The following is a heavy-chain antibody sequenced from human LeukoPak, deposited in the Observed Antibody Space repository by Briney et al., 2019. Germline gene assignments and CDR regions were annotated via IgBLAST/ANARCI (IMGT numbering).Heavy chain of an antibody. CDR1: GFTFDDYA. J-gene: IGHJ6*03. D-gene: IGHD6-13*01. CDR3: AKSSSSWYGAYYYYMDV. Sequence: GGSLRLSCAASGFTFDDYAMHWVRQAPGKGLEWVSGISWNSGSIGYADSVKGRFTISRDNAENSLYLQMNSLRAEDTALYYCAKSSSSWYGAYYYYMDVWGKGTTVTISS. CDR2: ISWNSGSI. V-gene: IGHV3-9*01.